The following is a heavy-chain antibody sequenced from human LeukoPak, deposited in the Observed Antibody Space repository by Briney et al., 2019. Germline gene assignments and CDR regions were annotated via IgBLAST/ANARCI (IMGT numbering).Heavy chain of an antibody. J-gene: IGHJ4*02. CDR2: IIPIFGTA. D-gene: IGHD6-19*01. CDR1: GGTFSSYA. CDR3: ARGGEIAVAPYHLELDY. V-gene: IGHV1-69*05. Sequence: GASVKVSCKASGGTFSSYAISWVRQAPGQGLEWMGGIIPIFGTANYAQKFQGRVTITTDESTSTAYMELSSLRSEDTAVYYCARGGEIAVAPYHLELDYWGQGTLVTVSS.